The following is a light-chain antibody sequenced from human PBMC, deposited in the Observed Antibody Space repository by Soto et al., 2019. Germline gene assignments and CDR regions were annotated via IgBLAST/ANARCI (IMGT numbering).Light chain of an antibody. CDR1: QSVSSSY. V-gene: IGKV3D-15*01. J-gene: IGKJ5*01. Sequence: EIVLTQSPVTLSLSPGEEATLSCRASQSVSSSYLAWYQQKPGQAPRLLIFGASSRATGIPARFSGSGSGTEFTLTISSLQSEDSGVYYCQQYNKWPAEITFGQGTRLEIK. CDR3: QQYNKWPAEIT. CDR2: GAS.